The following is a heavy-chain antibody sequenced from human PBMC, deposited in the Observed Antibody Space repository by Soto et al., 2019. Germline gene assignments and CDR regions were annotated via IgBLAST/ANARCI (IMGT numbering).Heavy chain of an antibody. Sequence: EVQLVESGGGLVQPGGSLRLSCAASGFTLSNYCMTWVRQAPGKGLEWVANINYDGSEKNYVDSVKGRFTISRDNTRNSLALQMNTLRAEDTAVYYCLSAGSAVSWGQGTLVTVSS. CDR1: GFTLSNYC. D-gene: IGHD3-10*01. V-gene: IGHV3-7*05. CDR2: INYDGSEK. J-gene: IGHJ4*02. CDR3: LSAGSAVS.